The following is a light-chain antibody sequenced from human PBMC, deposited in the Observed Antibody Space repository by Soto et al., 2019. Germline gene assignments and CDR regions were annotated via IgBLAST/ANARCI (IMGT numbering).Light chain of an antibody. J-gene: IGKJ2*01. Sequence: EIVMTQSPATLSASPGERATLSCRASQSVSTNLAWYQQKPGQAPRLLIYGASTLAAGIPARFSGSGSGTDFALTISSLQSEDFAIYYCQQYNNWPPYTFVQGTKLEIK. V-gene: IGKV3-15*01. CDR1: QSVSTN. CDR3: QQYNNWPPYT. CDR2: GAS.